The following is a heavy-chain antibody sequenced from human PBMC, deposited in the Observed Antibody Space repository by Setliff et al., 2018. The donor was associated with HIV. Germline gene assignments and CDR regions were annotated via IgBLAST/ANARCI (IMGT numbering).Heavy chain of an antibody. D-gene: IGHD3-16*02. CDR3: ARGGYDYVWGSYRYPYYYYYMDV. CDR2: NYYSGNT. V-gene: IGHV4-59*01. J-gene: IGHJ6*03. CDR1: GGSITGYY. Sequence: KPSETLSLTCTVSGGSITGYYWSWIRQPPGKGLEWIGWNYYSGNTRYNPSLKSRVTISLDTSKNRFSLQLTSVTAADTAVYYCARGGYDYVWGSYRYPYYYYYMDVWGKGTTVTVSS.